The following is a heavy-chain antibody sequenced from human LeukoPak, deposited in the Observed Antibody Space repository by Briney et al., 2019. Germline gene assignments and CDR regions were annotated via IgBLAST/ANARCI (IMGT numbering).Heavy chain of an antibody. CDR2: ISGSGGST. J-gene: IGHJ4*02. CDR3: AKGLLWFGKTIDF. Sequence: GGSLRLSCAASGFTFSSYAMSWVRQAPGKGLEWVSAISGSGGSTYYADSVKGRFTVSRDNSMDTLYLQMSSLRAEDTAIYYCAKGLLWFGKTIDFWGQGALVTVSS. D-gene: IGHD3-10*01. CDR1: GFTFSSYA. V-gene: IGHV3-23*01.